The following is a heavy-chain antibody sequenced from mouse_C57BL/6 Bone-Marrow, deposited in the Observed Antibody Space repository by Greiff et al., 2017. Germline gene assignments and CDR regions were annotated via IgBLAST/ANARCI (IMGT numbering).Heavy chain of an antibody. CDR2: INPGSGGT. CDR3: ARFTTVVATYCWYFDV. Sequence: QVQLQQSGAELVRPGTSVKVSCKASGYAFTNYLIEWVKQRPGQGLEWIGVINPGSGGTNYNEKFKGKATLTADKSSSTAYMQLSSLTSEDSAVYFCARFTTVVATYCWYFDVWGTGTTVTVSS. CDR1: GYAFTNYL. J-gene: IGHJ1*03. D-gene: IGHD1-1*01. V-gene: IGHV1-54*01.